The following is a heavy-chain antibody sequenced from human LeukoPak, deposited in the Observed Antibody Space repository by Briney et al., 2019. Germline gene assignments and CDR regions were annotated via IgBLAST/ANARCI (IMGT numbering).Heavy chain of an antibody. Sequence: GGSLRLSCAASGFTFSSYEMNWVRQAPGKGLEWVSSISSSSNYIHYADSLKGRFTVSRDNAKNSLYLQMNSLRAEDTAVYYCARGLDWGYWGQGTLVTVSS. V-gene: IGHV3-21*06. CDR2: ISSSSNYI. J-gene: IGHJ4*02. D-gene: IGHD3-16*01. CDR1: GFTFSSYE. CDR3: ARGLDWGY.